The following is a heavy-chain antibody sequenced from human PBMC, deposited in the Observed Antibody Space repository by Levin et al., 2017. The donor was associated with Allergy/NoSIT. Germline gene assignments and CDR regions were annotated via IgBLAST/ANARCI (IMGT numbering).Heavy chain of an antibody. V-gene: IGHV4-39*01. D-gene: IGHD2-2*01. CDR2: IFYSGST. CDR1: GGSISSSRYF. J-gene: IGHJ3*02. CDR3: ARTSEDLSDAFDI. Sequence: PGGSLRLSCIVSGGSISSSRYFWGWIRQPPGKGLEWIGSIFYSGSTYYNPSLESRVTISVDTSKNQFSLRLTSVTAADTAVYYCARTSEDLSDAFDIWGQGTLVTVSS.